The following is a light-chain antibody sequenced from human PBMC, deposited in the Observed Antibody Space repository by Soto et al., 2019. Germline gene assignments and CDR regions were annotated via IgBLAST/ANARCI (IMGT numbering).Light chain of an antibody. Sequence: QSVLTQPPSASGTPGQGVTISCSGITSNIGSNYVYWYQQLPGTAPKLLIYRNNQRPSGVPDRFSGSKSGTSASLAISGLRSDNEADYFCATWDDSLNGFYVFGTGTKLTVL. CDR1: TSNIGSNY. CDR2: RNN. CDR3: ATWDDSLNGFYV. V-gene: IGLV1-47*01. J-gene: IGLJ1*01.